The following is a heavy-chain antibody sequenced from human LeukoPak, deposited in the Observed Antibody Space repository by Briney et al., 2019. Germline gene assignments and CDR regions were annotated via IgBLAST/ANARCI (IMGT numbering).Heavy chain of an antibody. D-gene: IGHD3-3*01. Sequence: PGGSRRLARAASGFTFDDYGMSWDRQVPGKLLEWVSGINWIGGSKGYADSVKGRFTISRDNAKNSLYLQMDSLRVEDTALYYCARGIRFLEWLSGFDYWGQGTLVIVSS. CDR3: ARGIRFLEWLSGFDY. CDR1: GFTFDDYG. CDR2: INWIGGSK. J-gene: IGHJ4*02. V-gene: IGHV3-20*04.